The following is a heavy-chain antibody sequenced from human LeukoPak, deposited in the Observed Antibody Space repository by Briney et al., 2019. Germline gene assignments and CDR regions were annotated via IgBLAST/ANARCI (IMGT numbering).Heavy chain of an antibody. V-gene: IGHV1-69*05. D-gene: IGHD2-21*02. CDR1: GGTFSSYA. CDR3: ATFCGGDCYSHAFDT. Sequence: SVKVSCKASGGTFSSYAISWVRQAPGQGLEWMGGIIPIFGTANYAQKFQGRVTITTDESTSTAYMELSSLRSEDTAVYYCATFCGGDCYSHAFDTWGQGTMVTVSS. J-gene: IGHJ3*02. CDR2: IIPIFGTA.